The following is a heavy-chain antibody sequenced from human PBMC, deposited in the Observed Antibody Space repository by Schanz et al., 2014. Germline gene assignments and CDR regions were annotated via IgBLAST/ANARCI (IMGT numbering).Heavy chain of an antibody. D-gene: IGHD3-10*01. CDR2: VSSSSSYT. V-gene: IGHV3-11*03. CDR3: AKGRFGELSAFDI. J-gene: IGHJ3*02. CDR1: GFTFSDYY. Sequence: VHLLDSGGGLVQPGGSLRLSCAASGFTFSDYYMSWIRQAPGKGLEWVSYVSSSSSYTHYADSVKGRFTISRDNSKNTLYLQMNSLRAEDTAVYYCAKGRFGELSAFDIWGQGTMXTVSS.